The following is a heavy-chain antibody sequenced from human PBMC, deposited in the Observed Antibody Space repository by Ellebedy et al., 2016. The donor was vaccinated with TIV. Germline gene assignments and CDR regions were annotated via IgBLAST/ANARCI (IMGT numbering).Heavy chain of an antibody. CDR2: MNPKSGNT. Sequence: AASVKVSCKASGYTFSRYDINWVRQATGQGLEWMRWMNPKSGNTGYAQKFQGRVIMTRNSSINTAYLELSALRSEDTAMYYCATDRRTTMTTRFDHWGQGTLVTVSS. J-gene: IGHJ5*02. V-gene: IGHV1-8*01. CDR3: ATDRRTTMTTRFDH. D-gene: IGHD4-17*01. CDR1: GYTFSRYD.